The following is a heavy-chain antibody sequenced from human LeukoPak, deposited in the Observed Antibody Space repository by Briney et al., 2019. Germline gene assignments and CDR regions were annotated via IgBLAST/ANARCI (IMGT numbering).Heavy chain of an antibody. CDR2: ISYDGSNK. V-gene: IGHV3-30-3*02. D-gene: IGHD3-3*01. CDR1: GFTFSSYA. CDR3: AKSFWSGEYDY. J-gene: IGHJ4*02. Sequence: QPGGSLRLSCAASGFTFSSYAMHWVRQAPGKGLEWVAVISYDGSNKNYADSVKGRFTISRDNSKNTLYLQMNSLRAEDTAVYYCAKSFWSGEYDYWGQGTLVTVSS.